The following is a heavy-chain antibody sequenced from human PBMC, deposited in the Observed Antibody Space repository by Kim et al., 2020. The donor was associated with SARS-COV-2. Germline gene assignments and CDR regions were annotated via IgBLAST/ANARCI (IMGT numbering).Heavy chain of an antibody. Sequence: KGRFTISRDNSKNTLYLQMNSLRAEDTAVYYCAKPRVVPGIAAAGTPTDYWGQGTLVTVSS. CDR3: AKPRVVPGIAAAGTPTDY. J-gene: IGHJ4*02. V-gene: IGHV3-30*02. D-gene: IGHD6-13*01.